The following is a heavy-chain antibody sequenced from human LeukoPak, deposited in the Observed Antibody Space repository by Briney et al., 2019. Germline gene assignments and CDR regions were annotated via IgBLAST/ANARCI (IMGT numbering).Heavy chain of an antibody. D-gene: IGHD6-19*01. Sequence: SSETLSLTCAVYGGSFSGYYWSWIRQPPGKGLEWIGEINHSGSTNYNPSLKSRVTISVDTSKNQFSLKLSSVTAADTAVYYCARQVGSSGLLGYWGQGTLVTVSS. CDR2: INHSGST. V-gene: IGHV4-34*01. CDR1: GGSFSGYY. CDR3: ARQVGSSGLLGY. J-gene: IGHJ4*02.